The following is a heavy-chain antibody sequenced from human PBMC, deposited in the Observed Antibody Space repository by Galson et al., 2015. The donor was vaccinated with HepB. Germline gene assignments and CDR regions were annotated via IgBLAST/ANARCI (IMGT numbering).Heavy chain of an antibody. CDR2: IYSGGHA. CDR1: GFTVSKSY. CDR3: ASPFCIGGNCYPLWY. D-gene: IGHD2-15*01. V-gene: IGHV3-53*01. Sequence: SLRLSCAVSGFTVSKSYVSWVRQAPGKGLEWLSVIYSGGHAFYADSVQGRFTISRDTSTNTVYLQMRSLRAEDTAVYYCASPFCIGGNCYPLWYGGQGTLVTVSS. J-gene: IGHJ4*02.